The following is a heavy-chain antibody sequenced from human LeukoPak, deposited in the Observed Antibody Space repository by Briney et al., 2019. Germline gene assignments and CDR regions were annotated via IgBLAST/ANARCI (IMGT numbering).Heavy chain of an antibody. J-gene: IGHJ6*04. CDR3: AELGITMIGGV. CDR1: GFTLSSYE. CDR2: IDYSGGDT. Sequence: GGSLRLSCTASGFTLSSYEMSWIRQAPGKGLEWVSSIDYSGGDTHYADSVKGRFTISRDNSKNTLYLQLGSLRGEDTAVYYCAELGITMIGGVWGKGTTVTISS. D-gene: IGHD3-10*02. V-gene: IGHV3-23*01.